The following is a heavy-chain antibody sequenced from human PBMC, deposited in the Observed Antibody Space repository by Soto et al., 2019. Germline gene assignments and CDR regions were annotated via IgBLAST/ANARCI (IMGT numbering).Heavy chain of an antibody. Sequence: EVQLVESGGGLVKPGGSLRLSCAASGFTFSSYSMNWVRQAPGKGLEWVSSISSSSSYIYYADSVKGRFTISRDNAKNSLYLQMNSLRAEDTAVYYCARGPSTVTIGYFDYWGQGTLVTVSS. CDR2: ISSSSSYI. V-gene: IGHV3-21*01. D-gene: IGHD4-17*01. CDR1: GFTFSSYS. J-gene: IGHJ4*02. CDR3: ARGPSTVTIGYFDY.